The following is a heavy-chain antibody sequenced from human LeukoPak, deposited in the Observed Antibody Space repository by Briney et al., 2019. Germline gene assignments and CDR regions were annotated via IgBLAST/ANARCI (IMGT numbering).Heavy chain of an antibody. D-gene: IGHD2-8*01. Sequence: PGGSLRLSCAASGFTFSSYGMHWVRQAPGKGLEWVVVIWYDGSNKYYADSVKGRFTISRDNSKNTLYLQMNSLRAEDTAVYYCARDNDGMDVWGQGTTVTVSS. CDR2: IWYDGSNK. J-gene: IGHJ6*02. CDR3: ARDNDGMDV. V-gene: IGHV3-33*01. CDR1: GFTFSSYG.